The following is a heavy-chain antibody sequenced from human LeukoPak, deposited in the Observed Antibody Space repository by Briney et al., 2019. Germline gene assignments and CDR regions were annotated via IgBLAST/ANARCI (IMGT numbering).Heavy chain of an antibody. CDR3: AKDRENYDILTGYPSWFDP. CDR2: ISGSGGST. Sequence: GGSLRLSCAASGFTFSSYAMSWVRQAPGKGLEWVSAISGSGGSTYYADSVKGRFTISRDNSKNTLCLQMNSLRAEDTAVYYCAKDRENYDILTGYPSWFDPWGQGTLVTVSS. CDR1: GFTFSSYA. V-gene: IGHV3-23*01. D-gene: IGHD3-9*01. J-gene: IGHJ5*02.